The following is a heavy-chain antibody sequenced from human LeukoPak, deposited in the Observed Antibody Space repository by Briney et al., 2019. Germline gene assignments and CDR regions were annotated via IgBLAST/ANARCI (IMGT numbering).Heavy chain of an antibody. CDR2: TYFRSQWSD. Sequence: SQTLSLTCAISGDSVSSNSAAWNWIRQSPSRGLEWLGRTYFRSQWSDDYGVSVKSRITINPGTSKNQFSLQLNSVTPDDTAVYYCAREVASSYAFDIWGQGTMVTVFS. CDR1: GDSVSSNSAA. V-gene: IGHV6-1*01. J-gene: IGHJ3*02. CDR3: AREVASSYAFDI.